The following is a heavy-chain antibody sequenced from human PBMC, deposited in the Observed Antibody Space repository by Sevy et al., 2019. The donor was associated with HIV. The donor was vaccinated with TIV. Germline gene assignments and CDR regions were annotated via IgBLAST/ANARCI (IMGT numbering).Heavy chain of an antibody. V-gene: IGHV3-53*01. Sequence: GGSLRLSCLASGFNVNDNYMTWVRQAPGKGLEWVSLIRSAGGISYGDSVRGRFTISRDTSKNTGFFQMNSLRVEDKAVYYCAGNPGFCRGTSCPFENWGQGALVTVSS. CDR3: AGNPGFCRGTSCPFEN. CDR2: IRSAGGI. CDR1: GFNVNDNY. D-gene: IGHD2-2*01. J-gene: IGHJ4*02.